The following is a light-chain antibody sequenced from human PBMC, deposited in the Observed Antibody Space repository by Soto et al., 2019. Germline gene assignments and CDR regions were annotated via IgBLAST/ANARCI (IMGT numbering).Light chain of an antibody. J-gene: IGKJ1*01. CDR2: AAS. CDR3: QQSYTTPQSWT. V-gene: IGKV1-39*01. Sequence: DIQMTQSPSSLSASVGDRVTITCRASQSISTFLNWYQQKPGKAPKLLIYAASTLQSGVPSGFSGSGSGTDFALTISSLQPEDFANYFCQQSYTTPQSWTFGQGTKVEIK. CDR1: QSISTF.